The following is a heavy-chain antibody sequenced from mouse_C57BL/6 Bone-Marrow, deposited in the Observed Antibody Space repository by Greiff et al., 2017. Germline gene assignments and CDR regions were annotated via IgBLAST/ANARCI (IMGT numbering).Heavy chain of an antibody. V-gene: IGHV14-3*01. D-gene: IGHD1-1*01. Sequence: VQLKESVAELVRPGASVKLSCTASGFNIKNTYMHWVKQRPEQGLEWIGRIDPANGNTKYAPKFQGKATITADTSSNTAYLQLSSLTSEDTAIYYCADFYGSPGWYFDVWGTGTTVTVSS. CDR1: GFNIKNTY. CDR3: ADFYGSPGWYFDV. J-gene: IGHJ1*03. CDR2: IDPANGNT.